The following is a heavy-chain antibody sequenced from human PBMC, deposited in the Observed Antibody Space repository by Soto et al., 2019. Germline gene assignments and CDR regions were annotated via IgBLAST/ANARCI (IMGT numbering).Heavy chain of an antibody. CDR3: ARQRQWVAPFDY. Sequence: QVQLQESGPGLVKPSQTLSLTCTVSGDSISNYDYYWNWIRQHPGKGLEWIGYVHSSGTTDYNPSLQSRVTISMDTSKKHFSLRLTSVTAADTAVYFCARQRQWVAPFDYWGQGTLVTVSS. V-gene: IGHV4-31*03. CDR2: VHSSGTT. CDR1: GDSISNYDYY. D-gene: IGHD6-19*01. J-gene: IGHJ4*02.